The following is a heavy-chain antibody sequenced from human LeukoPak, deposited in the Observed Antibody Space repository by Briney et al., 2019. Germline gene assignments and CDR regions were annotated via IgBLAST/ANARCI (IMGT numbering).Heavy chain of an antibody. CDR2: ISSSGSYK. Sequence: GGSLRLSCTTSGFTFRSSSFNWVRQVPGKGLEWVASISSSGSYKYYADSVEGRFTISRDNAKDSLYLQMNSLRAEDTAIYFCAREDDWNYEDYWGQGTLVTVSS. D-gene: IGHD1-7*01. CDR1: GFTFRSSS. J-gene: IGHJ4*02. V-gene: IGHV3-21*01. CDR3: AREDDWNYEDY.